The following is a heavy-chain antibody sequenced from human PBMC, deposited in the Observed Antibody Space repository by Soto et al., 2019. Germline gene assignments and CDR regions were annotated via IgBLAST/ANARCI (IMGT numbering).Heavy chain of an antibody. CDR1: GFTFSSYA. D-gene: IGHD1-26*01. V-gene: IGHV3-23*01. Sequence: EVQLLESGGGLVQPGGSLRLSCAASGFTFSSYAMSWVRQAPGKGLEWVSAISGSGGSTYYADSVKGRFTISRDNSKSTLYLQMNSLRAEDTAVYYCAKVEVGAVYYYYYGMDVWGQGTTVTVSS. CDR3: AKVEVGAVYYYYYGMDV. CDR2: ISGSGGST. J-gene: IGHJ6*02.